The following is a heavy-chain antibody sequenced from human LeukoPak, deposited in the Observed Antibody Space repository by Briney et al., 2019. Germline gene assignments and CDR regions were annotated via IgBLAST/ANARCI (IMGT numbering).Heavy chain of an antibody. V-gene: IGHV4-59*11. Sequence: PSETLSLTCTVSGTSIRSHYWIWLRQTPGKGLEWIGYIGYVHNSGSTNYSPSLKSRVTISLDTSKNQFSLKLNSVTAADTAVYYCARAGNWNALDYRGQGTLVTVSS. D-gene: IGHD1-1*01. CDR3: ARAGNWNALDY. CDR1: GTSIRSHY. J-gene: IGHJ4*02. CDR2: IGYVHNSGST.